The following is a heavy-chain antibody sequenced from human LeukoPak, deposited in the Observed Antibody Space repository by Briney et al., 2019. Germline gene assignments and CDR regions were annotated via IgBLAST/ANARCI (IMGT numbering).Heavy chain of an antibody. CDR1: GFTFSSYA. Sequence: PGGSLRLSCAASGFTFSSYAMSWVRQAPGKGLEWVSAISGSGGSTYYADSVKGRFTISRDNSKNTLYLQMNSLRAEDTAVYYCARASYDSSGYLLGYWGQGTLVTVSS. V-gene: IGHV3-23*01. CDR2: ISGSGGST. D-gene: IGHD3-22*01. CDR3: ARASYDSSGYLLGY. J-gene: IGHJ4*02.